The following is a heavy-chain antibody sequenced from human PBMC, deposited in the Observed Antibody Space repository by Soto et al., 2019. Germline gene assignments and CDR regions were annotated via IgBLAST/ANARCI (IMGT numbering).Heavy chain of an antibody. J-gene: IGHJ4*01. CDR2: IFYTGST. CDR1: GDSINSNNYY. D-gene: IGHD4-17*01. V-gene: IGHV4-39*02. Sequence: QLQLQESGPGLVKPSETLSLTCSFSGDSINSNNYYLGWIRQPPGKGLEWIGNIFYTGSTFYNPSLKSPVTITIDTSKYNFSLEMRSVTGAVTAVYYCVRAARLRWGYDFWGTGTLVPVSS. CDR3: VRAARLRWGYDF.